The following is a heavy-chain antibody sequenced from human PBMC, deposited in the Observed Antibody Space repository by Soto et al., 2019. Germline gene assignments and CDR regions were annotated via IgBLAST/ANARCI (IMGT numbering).Heavy chain of an antibody. CDR2: IYPGDSDT. J-gene: IGHJ4*02. V-gene: IGHV5-51*01. CDR3: ARHEVDSSGWYLVDY. D-gene: IGHD6-19*01. CDR1: GYSFTSYW. Sequence: GESLKISCKGSGYSFTSYWIGWVGQMPGKGLEWMGIIYPGDSDTRYSPSFQGQVTISADKSISTAYLQWSSLKASDTAMYYCARHEVDSSGWYLVDYWGQGTLVTVSS.